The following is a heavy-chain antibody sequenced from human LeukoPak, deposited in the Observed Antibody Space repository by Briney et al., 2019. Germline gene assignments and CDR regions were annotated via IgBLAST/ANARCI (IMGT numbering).Heavy chain of an antibody. CDR2: INSDGSST. D-gene: IGHD6-19*01. Sequence: PGGSLRLSCAASGFTFSSYWMHWVRQAPGKGLVWVSRINSDGSSTSYADSVKGRFTISRDNAKNTLYLQMNSLRAEDTAVYYCARVPLRSGWPHFDYWGQGTLVTVSS. CDR3: ARVPLRSGWPHFDY. J-gene: IGHJ4*02. V-gene: IGHV3-74*01. CDR1: GFTFSSYW.